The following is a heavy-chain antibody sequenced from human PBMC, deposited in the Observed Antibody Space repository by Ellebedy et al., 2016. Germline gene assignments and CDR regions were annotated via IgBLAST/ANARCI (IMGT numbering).Heavy chain of an antibody. V-gene: IGHV3-11*04. Sequence: GGSLRLXCAASGFTFRDYYMSWIRQAPGKGLEWVSYISSSSSTIYYADSVKGRFTISRDNAKNSLYLQMNSLRAEDTAVYYCARSLQLWLPGYYYYGMDVWGQGTTVTVSS. CDR2: ISSSSSTI. CDR3: ARSLQLWLPGYYYYGMDV. CDR1: GFTFRDYY. J-gene: IGHJ6*02. D-gene: IGHD5-18*01.